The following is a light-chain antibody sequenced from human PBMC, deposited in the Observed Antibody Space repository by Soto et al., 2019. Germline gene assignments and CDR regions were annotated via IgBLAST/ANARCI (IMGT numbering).Light chain of an antibody. Sequence: QSVLTQPPSASETPGQRVSLSCSGSSSNIGSNYVYWYQQLPGTAPKLLIYRNNLRPSGVPDRFSGSKSGTSASLAISGLRSEDEADYYCAAWDDSLGGYVFGTGTKVTVL. CDR2: RNN. CDR3: AAWDDSLGGYV. CDR1: SSNIGSNY. V-gene: IGLV1-47*01. J-gene: IGLJ1*01.